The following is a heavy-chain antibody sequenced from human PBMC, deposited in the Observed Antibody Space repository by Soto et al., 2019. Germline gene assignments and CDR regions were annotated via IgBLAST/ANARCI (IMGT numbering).Heavy chain of an antibody. J-gene: IGHJ4*02. CDR2: ISWNSGSI. Sequence: EVQLVESGGGLVQPGRSLRLSCAASGFTFDDYAMHWVRQAPGKGLEWVSGISWNSGSIGYADSVKGRFTISRDNAKNSLYLQMNSLRAEDTALYYYAKGGTSGSGSYYPYWGQGTLVTVSS. D-gene: IGHD3-10*01. CDR1: GFTFDDYA. CDR3: AKGGTSGSGSYYPY. V-gene: IGHV3-9*01.